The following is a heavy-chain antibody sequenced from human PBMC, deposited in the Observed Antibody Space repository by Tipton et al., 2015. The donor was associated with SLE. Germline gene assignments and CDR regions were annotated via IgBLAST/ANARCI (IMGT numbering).Heavy chain of an antibody. V-gene: IGHV4-39*01. D-gene: IGHD1-26*01. CDR2: IYYSGST. CDR3: ASFTSGSYSFDD. J-gene: IGHJ4*02. Sequence: TLSLTCTVSGGSISSSSYYWGWIRQPPGKGLEWIGSIYYSGSTYYNPSLKSRVTISVDTSKNQFSLKLSSVTAADTAVYYCASFTSGSYSFDDWGQGTLVTVPS. CDR1: GGSISSSSYY.